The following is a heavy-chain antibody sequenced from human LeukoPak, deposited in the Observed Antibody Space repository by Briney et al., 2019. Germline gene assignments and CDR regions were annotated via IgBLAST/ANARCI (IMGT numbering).Heavy chain of an antibody. J-gene: IGHJ3*02. D-gene: IGHD5-18*01. Sequence: SETLSLTCAVYGGSFSGYYWGWIRQPPGKGLEWIGSIYHSGSTYYNPSLKSRVTISVDTSKNQFSLKLSSVTAADTAVYYCARDGRGYGSYGYRNAFDIWGQGTMVTVSS. V-gene: IGHV4-34*01. CDR2: IYHSGST. CDR3: ARDGRGYGSYGYRNAFDI. CDR1: GGSFSGYY.